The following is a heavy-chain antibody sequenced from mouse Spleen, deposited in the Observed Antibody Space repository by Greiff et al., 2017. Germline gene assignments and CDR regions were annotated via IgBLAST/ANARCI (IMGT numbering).Heavy chain of an antibody. J-gene: IGHJ1*03. V-gene: IGHV5-17*01. CDR2: ISSGSSTI. Sequence: EVKLMESGGGLVKPGGSLKLSCAASGFTFSDYGMHWVRQAPEKGLEWVAYISSGSSTIYYADTVKGRFTISRDNAKNTLFLQMTSLRSEDTAMYYCARGYYGNYGYFDVWGTGTTVTVSS. CDR1: GFTFSDYG. CDR3: ARGYYGNYGYFDV. D-gene: IGHD2-1*01.